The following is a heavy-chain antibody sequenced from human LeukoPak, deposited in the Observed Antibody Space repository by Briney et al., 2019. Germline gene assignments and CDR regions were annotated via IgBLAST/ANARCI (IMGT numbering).Heavy chain of an antibody. J-gene: IGHJ6*03. CDR2: ISGSGGTT. V-gene: IGHV3-23*01. CDR1: GFIFSNYA. Sequence: AGGSLRLSCAASGFIFSNYATSWVRQAPGKELEWVSAISGSGGTTYYADSVKGRFTISRDNSKNSLYLQMNSLRAEDTAVYYCARETWELLISYYMDVWGKGTTVTVSS. D-gene: IGHD1-26*01. CDR3: ARETWELLISYYMDV.